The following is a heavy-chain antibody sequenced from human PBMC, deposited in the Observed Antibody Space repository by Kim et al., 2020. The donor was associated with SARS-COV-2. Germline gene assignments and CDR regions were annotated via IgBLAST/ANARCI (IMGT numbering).Heavy chain of an antibody. V-gene: IGHV5-51*01. CDR3: ARRATSDYDILTGRSLGPFDY. CDR2: IYPGDSDT. Sequence: GESLKISCKGSGYSFTSYWIGWVRQMPGKGLEWMGIIYPGDSDTRYSPSFQGQVTISADKSISTAYLQWSSLKASDTAMYYCARRATSDYDILTGRSLGPFDYWGQGTLVTVSS. J-gene: IGHJ4*02. CDR1: GYSFTSYW. D-gene: IGHD3-9*01.